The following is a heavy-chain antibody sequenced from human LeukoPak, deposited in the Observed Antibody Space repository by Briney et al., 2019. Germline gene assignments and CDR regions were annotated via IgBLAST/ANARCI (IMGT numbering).Heavy chain of an antibody. Sequence: PGGSLRLSCAASGFTFSSYSMNWVRQAPGKGLEWVSSISSSSSYIYYADSVKGRFTISRDNAKNSLYLQMNSLRAEDTAVYYCARGPAWYSYGYGIGYYYYYMDVWGKGTTVTVSS. J-gene: IGHJ6*03. CDR1: GFTFSSYS. V-gene: IGHV3-21*01. CDR2: ISSSSSYI. D-gene: IGHD5-18*01. CDR3: ARGPAWYSYGYGIGYYYYYMDV.